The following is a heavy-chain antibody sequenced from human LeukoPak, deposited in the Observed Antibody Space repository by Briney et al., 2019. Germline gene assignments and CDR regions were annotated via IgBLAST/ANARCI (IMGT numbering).Heavy chain of an antibody. CDR2: IYYSGST. CDR3: ARGDSSADFDY. D-gene: IGHD3-22*01. Sequence: SETLSLTCTVSGGSISSGDYYWSWIRQPPGKGLEWIGYIYYSGSTYYNPSLKSRVTISVDTSKNQFSPKLSSVTAADTAVYYCARGDSSADFDYWGQGTLVTVSS. V-gene: IGHV4-30-4*01. CDR1: GGSISSGDYY. J-gene: IGHJ4*02.